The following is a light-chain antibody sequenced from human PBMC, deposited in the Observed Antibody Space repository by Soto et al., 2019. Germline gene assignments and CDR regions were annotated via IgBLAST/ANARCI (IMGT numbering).Light chain of an antibody. CDR3: SSYAGSSNV. V-gene: IGLV2-8*01. J-gene: IGLJ1*01. CDR1: SSDVGGYNY. Sequence: QSVLTQPPSASGSPGQSVAISCTGTSSDVGGYNYVSWYQQHPSKAPKLMIYEVNKRPSGVPDRFSGSKSGNTASLTVSGLQAEDEADYYCSSYAGSSNVFGTGTKVT. CDR2: EVN.